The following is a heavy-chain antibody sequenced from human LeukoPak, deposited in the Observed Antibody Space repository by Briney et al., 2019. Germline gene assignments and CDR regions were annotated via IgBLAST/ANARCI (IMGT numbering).Heavy chain of an antibody. CDR3: ARGYSNYGYAFDI. D-gene: IGHD4-11*01. CDR2: ISSSSSYI. J-gene: IGHJ3*02. V-gene: IGHV3-21*01. Sequence: PGGSLRLSCAASGFTFSSYSMNWVRQAPGKGLGWVSSISSSSSYIYYVETVKGRFTISRDNARNSLYLQMNSLRAEDTAVYYCARGYSNYGYAFDIWGQGTMVTVSS. CDR1: GFTFSSYS.